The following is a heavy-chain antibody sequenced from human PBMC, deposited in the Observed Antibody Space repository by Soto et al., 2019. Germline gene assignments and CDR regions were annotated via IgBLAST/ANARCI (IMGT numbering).Heavy chain of an antibody. Sequence: GTLRHSCAASVVNSRRSAMSWVRQASGKGLEWVSAISGSGGSTYYADSVKGRFTISRDNSKNTLYLQMNSLRAEDTAVYYCAKDREDGYSSSCHYWCQGTLVTVS. CDR2: ISGSGGST. CDR3: AKDREDGYSSSCHY. J-gene: IGHJ4*02. V-gene: IGHV3-23*01. CDR1: VVNSRRSA. D-gene: IGHD2-15*01.